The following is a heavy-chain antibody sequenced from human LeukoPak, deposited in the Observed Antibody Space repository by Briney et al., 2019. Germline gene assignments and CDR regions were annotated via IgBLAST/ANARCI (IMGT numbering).Heavy chain of an antibody. Sequence: GASVKVSCKASGGTFSSYAISWVRQAPGQGLEWMGRIIPILGIANYAQKFQGRVTITADKSTSTAYMELSSLRSEDTAVYYRASPEGRIAAAGTWDWYFDLWGRGTLVTVSS. CDR3: ASPEGRIAAAGTWDWYFDL. CDR1: GGTFSSYA. D-gene: IGHD6-13*01. V-gene: IGHV1-69*04. CDR2: IIPILGIA. J-gene: IGHJ2*01.